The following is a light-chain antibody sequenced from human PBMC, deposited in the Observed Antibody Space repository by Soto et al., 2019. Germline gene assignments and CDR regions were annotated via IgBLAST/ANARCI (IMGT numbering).Light chain of an antibody. CDR3: HQVYTYPRT. CDR2: GAS. V-gene: IGKV3-20*01. Sequence: EIVLTQSPGTLSLSPGERATLSCRASQSVSSTYLIWYQQKPGQAPRLLIYGASSRATGVPDRFSGGGFGTEFTLTITSLQPEDFATYYCHQVYTYPRTFGQGTKVDI. J-gene: IGKJ1*01. CDR1: QSVSSTY.